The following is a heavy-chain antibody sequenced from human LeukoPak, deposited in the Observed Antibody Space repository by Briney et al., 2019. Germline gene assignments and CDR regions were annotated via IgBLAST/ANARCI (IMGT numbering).Heavy chain of an antibody. J-gene: IGHJ4*02. CDR3: AKSEMATFPPAY. D-gene: IGHD5-24*01. CDR1: GFTFADYA. CDR2: ISWNSGSI. Sequence: GGSLRLSCAASGFTFADYAMHWVRQAPGKGLEWVSGISWNSGSIGYAHSVKGRFTISRDNAKNSLYLQMNSLRAEDTALYYCAKSEMATFPPAYWGQGTLVTVSS. V-gene: IGHV3-9*01.